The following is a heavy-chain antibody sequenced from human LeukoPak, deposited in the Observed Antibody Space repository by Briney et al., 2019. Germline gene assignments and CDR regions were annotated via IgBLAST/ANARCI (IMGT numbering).Heavy chain of an antibody. CDR1: GGSISSSSYY. CDR2: IDHSGSS. CDR3: ARRVEVNYVGHFGDDNHHYYMDV. D-gene: IGHD3-10*01. V-gene: IGHV4-39*07. Sequence: SETLSLTCTVSGGSISSSSYYWSWIRQSPGTGLEWIAEIDHSGSSNYSPSLKSRAIISVDTSKNQFSLKLSSVTAADTAVYYCARRVEVNYVGHFGDDNHHYYMDVWGKGTTVTVSS. J-gene: IGHJ6*03.